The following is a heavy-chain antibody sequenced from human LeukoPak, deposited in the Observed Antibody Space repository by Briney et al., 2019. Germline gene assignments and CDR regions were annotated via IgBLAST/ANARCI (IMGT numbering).Heavy chain of an antibody. V-gene: IGHV3-53*01. CDR3: PFAFDY. CDR1: GFSISSYE. J-gene: IGHJ4*02. CDR2: IYSGGST. Sequence: GGSLRLSCAASGFSISSYEMNWVRQAPGKGLEWVSVIYSGGSTYYADSVKGRFTISRDNSKNTLYLQMNSLRAEDTAVYYYPFAFDYWGQGTLVTVSS.